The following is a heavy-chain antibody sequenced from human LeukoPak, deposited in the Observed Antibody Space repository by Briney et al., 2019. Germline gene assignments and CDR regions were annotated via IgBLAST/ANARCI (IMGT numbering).Heavy chain of an antibody. J-gene: IGHJ1*01. CDR3: ARDPCGADCHDEYFQY. CDR2: ISRSATII. V-gene: IGHV3-48*01. D-gene: IGHD2-21*02. CDR1: GFTFSPYG. Sequence: QSGGSLRLSCAASGFTFSPYGMNWVRQAPGKGLEWISYISRSATIIHYADSVKGRFTISRDDAKNSLYLQMNSLRAEDTAVCYCARDPCGADCHDEYFQYWGQGTLVTVSS.